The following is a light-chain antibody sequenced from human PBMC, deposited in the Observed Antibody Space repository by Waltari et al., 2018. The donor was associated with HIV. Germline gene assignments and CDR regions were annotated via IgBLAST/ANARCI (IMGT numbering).Light chain of an antibody. CDR2: YDS. V-gene: IGLV3-21*04. CDR3: QVGDRSSDHVL. J-gene: IGLJ3*02. Sequence: SSVLTQPPSVSVAPGKTARITCGGNNIERKSVHWYQQKPGQARARVIYYDSDRPSGTPERFSGSNSGDTATLTISRVGDGDEADYYCQVGDRSSDHVLFGGGTKLTVL. CDR1: NIERKS.